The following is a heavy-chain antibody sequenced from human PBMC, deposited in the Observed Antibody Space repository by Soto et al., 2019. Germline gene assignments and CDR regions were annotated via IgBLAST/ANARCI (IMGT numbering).Heavy chain of an antibody. V-gene: IGHV4-59*01. D-gene: IGHD3-10*01. CDR1: GGSICSFY. CDR3: ARVPPYYHGSGRNYYYYMDV. Sequence: SETPSFTCTVCGGSICSFYWSGIRQQPGKGLEWIGYIYYSGSTDYNPSLKSRVTISVDTSKNQFSLKLSSVTAADTAVYYCARVPPYYHGSGRNYYYYMDVWGKGTTLTVSS. J-gene: IGHJ6*03. CDR2: IYYSGST.